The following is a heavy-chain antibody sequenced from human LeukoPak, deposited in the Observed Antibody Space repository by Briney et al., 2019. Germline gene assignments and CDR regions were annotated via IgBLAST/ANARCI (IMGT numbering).Heavy chain of an antibody. D-gene: IGHD3-10*01. CDR2: ISSSSSYI. V-gene: IGHV3-21*01. Sequence: GRSLRLSCAASGFTFSSYSMNWVRQAPGKGLEWVSSISSSSSYIYYADSVKGRFTISRDNAKNSLYLQMNSLRAEDTAVYYCAILWFGELLYADYFDYWGQGTLVTVSS. J-gene: IGHJ4*02. CDR3: AILWFGELLYADYFDY. CDR1: GFTFSSYS.